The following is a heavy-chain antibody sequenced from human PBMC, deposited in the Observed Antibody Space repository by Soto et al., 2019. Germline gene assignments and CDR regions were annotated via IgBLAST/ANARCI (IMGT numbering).Heavy chain of an antibody. CDR2: ISYDGSNK. CDR1: GFTFSSYA. Sequence: TGGSLRLSCAASGFTFSSYAMHWVRQAPGKGLEWVAVISYDGSNKYYADSVKGRFTISRDNSKNTLYLQMNSLRAEDTAVYYCARDRLLINRGGYYYGMDVWGQGTTVTVSS. V-gene: IGHV3-30-3*01. CDR3: ARDRLLINRGGYYYGMDV. J-gene: IGHJ6*02. D-gene: IGHD3-16*01.